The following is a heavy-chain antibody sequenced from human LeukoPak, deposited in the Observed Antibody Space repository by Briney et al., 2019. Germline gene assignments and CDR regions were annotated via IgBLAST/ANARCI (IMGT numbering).Heavy chain of an antibody. V-gene: IGHV3-30*01. J-gene: IGHJ6*03. CDR2: ISSDGNNK. CDR1: GFTFSRNV. D-gene: IGHD3/OR15-3a*01. Sequence: GGSLRLSCVASGFTFSRNVLHWVRQAPGKGLECVATISSDGNNKFHADSVKGRFTISRDNSRNTVYLQMDSLRPEDTAVYHCAKGGIPTGPYYYFYYMDVWGNGTTVTVSS. CDR3: AKGGIPTGPYYYFYYMDV.